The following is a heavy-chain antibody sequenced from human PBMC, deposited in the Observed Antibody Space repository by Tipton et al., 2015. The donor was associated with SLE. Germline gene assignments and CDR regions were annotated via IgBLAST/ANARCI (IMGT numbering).Heavy chain of an antibody. CDR3: ARALSGTQVVGRY. Sequence: TLSLTCTVSGGSISSGRYYWGWVRQPPGKGLEWIGIIYYSYYSGTTYFNPSLKSRVTISVDTSKSQFSLKLSSVTAADTAMYYCARALSGTQVVGRYWGQGTLVTVSS. V-gene: IGHV4-39*07. D-gene: IGHD1-26*01. CDR1: GGSISSGRYY. J-gene: IGHJ4*02. CDR2: IYYSYYSGTT.